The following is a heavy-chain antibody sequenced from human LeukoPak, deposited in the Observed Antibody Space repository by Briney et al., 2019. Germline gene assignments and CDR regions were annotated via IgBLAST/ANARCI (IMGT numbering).Heavy chain of an antibody. CDR1: GGSISDNNYY. V-gene: IGHV4-39*07. D-gene: IGHD3-22*01. Sequence: SETLSLTCSVSGGSISDNNYYWGWIRQPPGKGLEWIGSIHYDGSTYYSPSLQSRVTMSVDTSKNQFSLKLSSVTAADTAMYYCARGSSGSLPFDYWGQGTLVTVSS. J-gene: IGHJ4*02. CDR3: ARGSSGSLPFDY. CDR2: IHYDGST.